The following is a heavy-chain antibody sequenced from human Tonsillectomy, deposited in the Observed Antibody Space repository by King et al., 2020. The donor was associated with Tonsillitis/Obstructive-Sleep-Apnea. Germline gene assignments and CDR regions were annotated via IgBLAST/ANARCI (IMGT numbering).Heavy chain of an antibody. V-gene: IGHV1-2*02. Sequence: QLVQSGAEVKKPGASVKVSCKASGYTFTGYYMHWVRQAPGQGLEWMGWINPNSGGTNYAQKFQGRVTMTRDTSISTAYMELSRLRSDDTAVYYCARDGVCSGGSCNNWFDPWGQGTLVTVSS. D-gene: IGHD2-15*01. CDR3: ARDGVCSGGSCNNWFDP. CDR2: INPNSGGT. J-gene: IGHJ5*02. CDR1: GYTFTGYY.